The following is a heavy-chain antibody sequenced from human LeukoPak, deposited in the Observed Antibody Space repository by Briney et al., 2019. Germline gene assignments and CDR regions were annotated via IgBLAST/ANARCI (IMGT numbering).Heavy chain of an antibody. CDR1: GGTFSSYA. D-gene: IGHD4-17*01. V-gene: IGHV1-69*04. CDR2: IIPILGIA. Sequence: ASVKVSCKASGGTFSSYAISWVRQAPGQGPEWMGRIIPILGIANYAQKFQGRVTITADKSTSTAYMELSSLRSEDTAVYYCARVRDDYGDHYDYWGQGTLVTVSS. CDR3: ARVRDDYGDHYDY. J-gene: IGHJ4*02.